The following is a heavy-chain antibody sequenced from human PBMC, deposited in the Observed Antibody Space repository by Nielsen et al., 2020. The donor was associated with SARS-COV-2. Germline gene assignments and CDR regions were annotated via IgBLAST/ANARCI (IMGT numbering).Heavy chain of an antibody. CDR3: ARNRWFGESRYGMDV. V-gene: IGHV4-59*01. D-gene: IGHD3-10*01. CDR2: ICYSGNT. Sequence: SETLSLTCTVSGDSISNYCWSWIRQPTGKGLEWIGDICYSGNTNYNPSLKSRVTISVDTSKNQFSLKLSSVTAADTAVYSCARNRWFGESRYGMDVWGQGTTVTVSS. CDR1: GDSISNYC. J-gene: IGHJ6*02.